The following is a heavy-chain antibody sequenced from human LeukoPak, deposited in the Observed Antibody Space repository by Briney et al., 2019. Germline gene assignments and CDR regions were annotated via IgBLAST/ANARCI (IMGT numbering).Heavy chain of an antibody. V-gene: IGHV5-51*01. Sequence: GESLKISCKGSGYIFTTYWIGWVRQMPGKGLEWMGIIYPADSDTRYSPSFQGQVAISADKSISTAYLQWSSLKASDTAMYYCASTGYGDYPPYFDYWGQGTLVTVSS. CDR1: GYIFTTYW. J-gene: IGHJ4*02. CDR3: ASTGYGDYPPYFDY. CDR2: IYPADSDT. D-gene: IGHD4-17*01.